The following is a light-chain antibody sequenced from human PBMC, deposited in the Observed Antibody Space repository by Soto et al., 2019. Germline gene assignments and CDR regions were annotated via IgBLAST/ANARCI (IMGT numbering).Light chain of an antibody. V-gene: IGKV3-20*01. CDR2: GAS. J-gene: IGKJ1*01. CDR3: QQYSSPPQT. Sequence: EIVLTQSPGTLSLSPGERATLSCRASETVTGKYLAWYQQKPGQSPRLLIFGASNRATGIPDRISGSGSGTDFTLTISRLEPEDFAVYYCQQYSSPPQTFGQGTKVDIK. CDR1: ETVTGKY.